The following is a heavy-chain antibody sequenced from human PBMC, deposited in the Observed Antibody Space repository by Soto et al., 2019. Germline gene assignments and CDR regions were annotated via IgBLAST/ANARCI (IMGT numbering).Heavy chain of an antibody. D-gene: IGHD1-1*01. CDR1: GLTFSSYS. CDR3: TREWNPLNWFDP. V-gene: IGHV3-48*01. CDR2: ISSSSTI. Sequence: PGGSLRLSCAASGLTFSSYSMNWVRHAPGKGLEWVSYISSSSTIYYADSVKGRFTISGDNAKNSLYLPMHSLRAEDRAVYYCTREWNPLNWFDPWGQGTVVTVSS. J-gene: IGHJ5*02.